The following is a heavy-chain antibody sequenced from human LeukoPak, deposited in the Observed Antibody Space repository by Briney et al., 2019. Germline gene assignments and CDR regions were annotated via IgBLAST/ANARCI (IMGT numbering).Heavy chain of an antibody. CDR3: AIAVAEVDGMDV. J-gene: IGHJ6*02. D-gene: IGHD6-19*01. V-gene: IGHV3-30-3*01. Sequence: PGRSLRLSCAASGFTFSSYAMHWVRQAPGKGLEWVAVISYDGSNKYYADSVKGRFTISRDNSKNTLYLQMNSLRAEDTAVYYCAIAVAEVDGMDVWGQGTTVTVSS. CDR2: ISYDGSNK. CDR1: GFTFSSYA.